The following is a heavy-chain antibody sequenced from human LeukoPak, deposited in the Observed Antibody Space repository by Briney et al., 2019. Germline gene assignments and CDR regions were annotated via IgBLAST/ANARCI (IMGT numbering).Heavy chain of an antibody. CDR2: ISYDGSNK. D-gene: IGHD6-19*01. CDR1: GFTFSSYG. V-gene: IGHV3-30*18. CDR3: AKDVQWLAMAGEYFQH. J-gene: IGHJ1*01. Sequence: PGRSLRLSCAAPGFTFSSYGMHWVCQAPGKGLEWVAVISYDGSNKYYADSVKGRFTISRDNSKNTLYLQMNSLRAEDTAVYYCAKDVQWLAMAGEYFQHWGQGTLVTVSS.